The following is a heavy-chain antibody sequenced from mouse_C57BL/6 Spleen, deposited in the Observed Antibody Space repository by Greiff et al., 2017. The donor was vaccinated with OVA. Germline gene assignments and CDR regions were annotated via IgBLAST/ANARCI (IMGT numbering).Heavy chain of an antibody. V-gene: IGHV2-5*01. CDR3: AKNGNYYGSSYWYFDV. CDR1: GFSLTSSG. Sequence: QVQLQQSGPGLVQPSQSLSITCTVSGFSLTSSGVHCVRQSPGKGLEWLGVLWRGGSTDYNAAFMSRLSITKDNSKSQVFFKMNSLQADDTAIYYCAKNGNYYGSSYWYFDVWGTGTTVTVSS. J-gene: IGHJ1*03. CDR2: LWRGGST. D-gene: IGHD1-1*01.